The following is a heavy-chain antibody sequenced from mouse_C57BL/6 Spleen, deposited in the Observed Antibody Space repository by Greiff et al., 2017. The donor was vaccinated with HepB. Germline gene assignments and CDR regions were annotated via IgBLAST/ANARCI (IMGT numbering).Heavy chain of an antibody. Sequence: QVQLKQPGAELVRPGSSVKLSCKASGYTFTSYWMHWVKQRPIQGLEWIGNIDPSDSETHYNQKFKDKATLTVDKSSSTAYMQLSSLTSEDSAVYYCARSIYYGSSDWYFDVWGTGTTVTVSS. V-gene: IGHV1-52*01. J-gene: IGHJ1*03. CDR3: ARSIYYGSSDWYFDV. D-gene: IGHD1-1*01. CDR1: GYTFTSYW. CDR2: IDPSDSET.